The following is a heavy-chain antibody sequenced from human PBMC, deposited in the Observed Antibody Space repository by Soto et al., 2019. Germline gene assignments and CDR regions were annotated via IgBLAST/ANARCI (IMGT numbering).Heavy chain of an antibody. CDR2: IIPMFGAT. CDR3: ARGGIVAVPAALSSYHDYTNYRFDS. J-gene: IGHJ4*02. CDR1: GGSFSDFA. Sequence: QVQLAQSGAEVRKPGSSVKVSCGASGGSFSDFAFSWVRQAPGQGLEWMGGIIPMFGATKYAQIFQDRVTITADESTNTVYLTLSGLTSDDTATYYCARGGIVAVPAALSSYHDYTNYRFDSWGQGTLVTVSS. D-gene: IGHD2-15*01. V-gene: IGHV1-69*01.